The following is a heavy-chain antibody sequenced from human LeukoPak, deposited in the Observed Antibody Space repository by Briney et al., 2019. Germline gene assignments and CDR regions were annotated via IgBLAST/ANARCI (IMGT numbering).Heavy chain of an antibody. V-gene: IGHV4-59*01. D-gene: IGHD3-3*01. CDR3: AREGGSGYSDY. CDR1: GSSISSYY. Sequence: SETLSLTCTVSGSSISSYYWSWIRQPPGKGLEWIGYIYYSGSTNYNPSLKSRVTISVDTSKNQFSLKLSSVTAADTAVYYCAREGGSGYSDYWGQGTLVTVSS. CDR2: IYYSGST. J-gene: IGHJ4*02.